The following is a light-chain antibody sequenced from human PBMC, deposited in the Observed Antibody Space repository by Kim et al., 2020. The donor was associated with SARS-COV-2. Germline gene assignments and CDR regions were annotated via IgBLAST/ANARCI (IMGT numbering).Light chain of an antibody. J-gene: IGKJ1*01. CDR1: QRVSRH. CDR2: GAA. V-gene: IGKV3-15*01. CDR3: QHYYAWPWR. Sequence: GTHGERPTPTSRASQRVSRHVPGYPQKRGQAPSLRIYGAATRAAGIPARFRGRGSGTEFTLTISSLKSEDFAVYYWQHYYAWPWRFGQGTKVDIK.